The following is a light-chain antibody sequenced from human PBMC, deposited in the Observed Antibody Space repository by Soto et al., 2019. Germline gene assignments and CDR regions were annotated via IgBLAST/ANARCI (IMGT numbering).Light chain of an antibody. J-gene: IGLJ3*02. CDR2: DVT. Sequence: QSALTQPRSVSGSPGQSVTISCTGTSSDVGGYNYVSWYQQHPGKAPKVMIYDVTRRPSGVPDRFSGSKSGNTASLTISGLQAEDEADYYCCSYAAYSDSWVFGGGTKLTVL. CDR1: SSDVGGYNY. CDR3: CSYAAYSDSWV. V-gene: IGLV2-11*01.